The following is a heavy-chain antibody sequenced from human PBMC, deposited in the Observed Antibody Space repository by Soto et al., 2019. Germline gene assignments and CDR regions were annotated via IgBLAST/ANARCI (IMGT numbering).Heavy chain of an antibody. CDR3: ARGIEGWYQGRFYCGMAV. Sequence: QVQLQESGPGLVKPSETLSLTCTVSVGSVSSGSYYWSWIRQPPGKGLEWIGYIYYSGSTNYNPSLTCWVTLSVVASKMLFSVKLSSVTAADTAVYFCARGIEGWYQGRFYCGMAVWGQGTTVTVSS. V-gene: IGHV4-61*01. CDR1: VGSVSSGSYY. CDR2: IYYSGST. J-gene: IGHJ6*02. D-gene: IGHD6-19*01.